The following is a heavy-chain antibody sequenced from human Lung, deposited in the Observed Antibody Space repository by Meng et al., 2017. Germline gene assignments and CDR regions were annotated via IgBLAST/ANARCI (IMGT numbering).Heavy chain of an antibody. Sequence: QGQLVQSGAEVKKPGASVKVSCKPSGYNFPDYYIHWVRRAPGQGLEWMGRINPKSGDTHYAQKFQARITMTEDTSISTAYMELSGLRSDDTAMYYCARDEDISAAGKLFGDYWGQGTLVTVSS. V-gene: IGHV1-2*06. CDR2: INPKSGDT. CDR3: ARDEDISAAGKLFGDY. J-gene: IGHJ4*02. CDR1: GYNFPDYY. D-gene: IGHD6-25*01.